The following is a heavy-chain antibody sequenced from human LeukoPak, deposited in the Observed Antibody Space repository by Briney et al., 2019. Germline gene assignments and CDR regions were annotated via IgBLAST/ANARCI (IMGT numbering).Heavy chain of an antibody. V-gene: IGHV4-30-4*08. J-gene: IGHJ5*02. CDR2: IYYSGST. CDR3: ARGKLLGWFDP. Sequence: SETLSLTCTVSGGSISSGDYYWSWIRQTPGKGLEWIGYIYYSGSTYCNPSLKSRVTISVDTSKNQFSLKLSSVTAADTAVYYCARGKLLGWFDPWGQGTLVTVSS. CDR1: GGSISSGDYY. D-gene: IGHD1-26*01.